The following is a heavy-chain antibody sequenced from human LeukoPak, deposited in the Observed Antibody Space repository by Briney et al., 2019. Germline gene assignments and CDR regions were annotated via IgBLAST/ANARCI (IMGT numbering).Heavy chain of an antibody. J-gene: IGHJ5*02. CDR3: ARDNSVGDNAWWYDP. D-gene: IGHD1-26*01. V-gene: IGHV1-46*01. Sequence: ASVKVSCKASGYTFTSYYMHWVRQAPGQGLEWMRLINPTGGSTGYAQKFQGRVTMTRDMSTSTDYMELSSLRSEDTAIYYCARDNSVGDNAWWYDPWGQGTLVTVSS. CDR2: INPTGGST. CDR1: GYTFTSYY.